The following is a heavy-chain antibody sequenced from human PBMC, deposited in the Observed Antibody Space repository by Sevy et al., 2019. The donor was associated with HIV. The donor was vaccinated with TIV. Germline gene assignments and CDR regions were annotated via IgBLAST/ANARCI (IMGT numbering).Heavy chain of an antibody. J-gene: IGHJ4*02. CDR2: ISASGGST. CDR1: GSTFISYV. CDR3: AKEDSGGYLY. Sequence: GVSLRLSCAASGSTFISYVMTWVRQAPGKGLEWVSTISASGGSTYYADSVKGRFIISRDNSKNTVDLQMNSLRAGDTAVYYCAKEDSGGYLYWGQGTLVTVSS. D-gene: IGHD3-22*01. V-gene: IGHV3-23*01.